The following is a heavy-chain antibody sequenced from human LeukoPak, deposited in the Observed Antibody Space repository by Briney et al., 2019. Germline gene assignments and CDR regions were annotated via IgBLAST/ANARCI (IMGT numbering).Heavy chain of an antibody. V-gene: IGHV1-2*02. J-gene: IGHJ6*02. CDR1: GYTFTGYY. CDR2: INPNSGGT. D-gene: IGHD2-2*01. CDR3: ARVRATAAMMGYYYGMDV. Sequence: VASVKVSCKASGYTFTGYYMHWVRQAPGQGLEWMGWINPNSGGTNYAQKFQGRVTMTRDTPISTAYMELSRLRSDDTAVYYCARVRATAAMMGYYYGMDVWGQGTTVTVSS.